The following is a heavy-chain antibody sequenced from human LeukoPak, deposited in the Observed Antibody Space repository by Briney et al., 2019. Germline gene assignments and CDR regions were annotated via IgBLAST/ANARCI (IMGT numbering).Heavy chain of an antibody. CDR3: ARVTMVRGVVWFDP. Sequence: ASVKVSCKASGYTFTSYGISWVRQAPGQGLEWMGWISAYNGNTNYAQKLQGRVTMTTDTSTSTAYMELRSLRSDDTAVYYCARVTMVRGVVWFDPWGQGTLVTVSS. CDR2: ISAYNGNT. D-gene: IGHD3-10*01. CDR1: GYTFTSYG. J-gene: IGHJ5*02. V-gene: IGHV1-18*01.